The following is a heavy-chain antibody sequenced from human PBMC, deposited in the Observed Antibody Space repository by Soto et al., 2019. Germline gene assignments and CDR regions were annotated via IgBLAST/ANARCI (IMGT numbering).Heavy chain of an antibody. V-gene: IGHV3-30*18. J-gene: IGHJ4*02. CDR3: AKDRIAAAGTLDY. Sequence: QVQLVESGGGVVQPGRSLRLSCAASGFTFSSSGMHWVRQAPGNGLEWVAVISYDGSNKYYSDSVKGRFNISRDNSQNTLYMQMNSLRAEDTAVYSCAKDRIAAAGTLDYWGQGTLVT. CDR1: GFTFSSSG. CDR2: ISYDGSNK. D-gene: IGHD6-13*01.